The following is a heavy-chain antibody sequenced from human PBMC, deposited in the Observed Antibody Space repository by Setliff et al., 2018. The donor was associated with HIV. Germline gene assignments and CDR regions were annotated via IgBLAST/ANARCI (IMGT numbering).Heavy chain of an antibody. J-gene: IGHJ6*04. CDR3: ASGKGVRGVIIRGGLDV. CDR1: GYTFSTYG. Sequence: ASVKVSCKASGYTFSTYGISWVRQATGQGLEWMGWMNPNSGNTGYAQKFQGRVIMTRDTSISTAYMELSSLTSEDTAVYYCASGKGVRGVIIRGGLDVWGKGTTVTVSS. CDR2: MNPNSGNT. V-gene: IGHV1-8*02. D-gene: IGHD3-10*01.